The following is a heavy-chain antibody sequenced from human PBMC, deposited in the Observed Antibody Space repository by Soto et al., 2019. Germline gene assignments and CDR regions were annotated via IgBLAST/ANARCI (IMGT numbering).Heavy chain of an antibody. J-gene: IGHJ4*02. CDR1: GFTFSSYS. Sequence: PGGSLRLSCAASGFTFSSYSMNWVRQAPGKGLEWVSSISSSSSYIYYADSVKGRFTISRDNAKNSLYLQMNSLRAEDTAVYYCARDQDTMVRGVTDCWGQGTLVTVSS. CDR3: ARDQDTMVRGVTDC. CDR2: ISSSSSYI. D-gene: IGHD3-10*01. V-gene: IGHV3-21*01.